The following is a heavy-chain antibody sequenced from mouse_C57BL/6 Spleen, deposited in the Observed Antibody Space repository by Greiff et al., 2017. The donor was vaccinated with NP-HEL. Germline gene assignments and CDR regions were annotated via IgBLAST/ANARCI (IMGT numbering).Heavy chain of an antibody. V-gene: IGHV14-3*01. J-gene: IGHJ2*01. D-gene: IGHD2-3*01. CDR1: GFTITNTY. Sequence: EVQGVESVAELVRPGASVKLSCTASGFTITNTYMHWVKQRPEQGLEWIGRIDPANGNTKYAPKFQGKATITADTSSNTAYLQLSSLTSEDTAIDYCARTGGWLLPCDDWGQGTTLTVAS. CDR2: IDPANGNT. CDR3: ARTGGWLLPCDD.